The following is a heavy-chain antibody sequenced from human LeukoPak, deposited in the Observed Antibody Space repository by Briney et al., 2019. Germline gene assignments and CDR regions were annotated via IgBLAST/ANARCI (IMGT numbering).Heavy chain of an antibody. Sequence: LPGGSLRLSCAASGFTFISYSMHWVRQAPGKRLVWVSRINSDGSSKSYAASVQGRFTISRDNAKNTLYLQMNSLRAEDTAVYYCARAEWELADYWGQGTLVTVSS. V-gene: IGHV3-74*01. CDR1: GFTFISYS. CDR3: ARAEWELADY. J-gene: IGHJ4*02. CDR2: INSDGSSK. D-gene: IGHD1-26*01.